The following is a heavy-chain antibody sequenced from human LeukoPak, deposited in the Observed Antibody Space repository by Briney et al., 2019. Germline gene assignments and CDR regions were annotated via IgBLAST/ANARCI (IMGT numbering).Heavy chain of an antibody. Sequence: GGSLRLSCAASGFTFSSYGMHWVRQAPRKGLEWVAVIWYDGSNKYYADSVKGRFTISRDNSKNTLYLQMNSLRAEDTAVYYCAREHCSGGSCYYYYGMDVWGQGTTVTVSS. D-gene: IGHD2-15*01. CDR3: AREHCSGGSCYYYYGMDV. CDR2: IWYDGSNK. V-gene: IGHV3-33*01. J-gene: IGHJ6*02. CDR1: GFTFSSYG.